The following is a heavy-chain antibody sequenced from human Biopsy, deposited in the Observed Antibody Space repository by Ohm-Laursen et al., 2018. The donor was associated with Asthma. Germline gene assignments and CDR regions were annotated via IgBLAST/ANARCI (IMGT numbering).Heavy chain of an antibody. CDR2: IFPGDSYT. CDR1: GYIFANYW. Sequence: ESLKISCKASGYIFANYWIGWVRQMPGKGLEWLGIIFPGDSYTIYSPSSQGQVTISADKSISTAYLQWSSLKASDTAIYYCARLPYGSGSFFDFWGQGTLVTVAS. J-gene: IGHJ4*02. CDR3: ARLPYGSGSFFDF. D-gene: IGHD3-10*01. V-gene: IGHV5-51*01.